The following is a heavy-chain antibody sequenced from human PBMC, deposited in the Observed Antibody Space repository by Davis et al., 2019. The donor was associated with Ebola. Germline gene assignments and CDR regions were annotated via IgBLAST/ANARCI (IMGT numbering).Heavy chain of an antibody. CDR2: IIPIFGTA. D-gene: IGHD5-24*01. CDR3: TREWSPRDAYNYY. CDR1: GYTFTTYG. Sequence: SVKVSCKASGYTFTTYGITWVRQAPGQGLEWMGGIIPIFGTANYAQKFQGRVTITADESTSTAYMELRSLRSEDTAVYYCTREWSPRDAYNYYWGQGTLVTVSS. V-gene: IGHV1-69*13. J-gene: IGHJ4*02.